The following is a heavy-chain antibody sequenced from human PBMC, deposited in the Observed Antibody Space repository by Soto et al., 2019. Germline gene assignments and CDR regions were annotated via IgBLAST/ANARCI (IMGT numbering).Heavy chain of an antibody. Sequence: GGSLRLSCAASGFTFSSYGMHWVRQAPGKGLEWVAVISYDGSNKYYADSVKGRFTISRDNSKNTLYLQMNSLRAEDTAVYYCASSGGDYYYMDVWGKGTTVTVSS. J-gene: IGHJ6*03. CDR3: ASSGGDYYYMDV. V-gene: IGHV3-30*03. CDR1: GFTFSSYG. CDR2: ISYDGSNK. D-gene: IGHD6-19*01.